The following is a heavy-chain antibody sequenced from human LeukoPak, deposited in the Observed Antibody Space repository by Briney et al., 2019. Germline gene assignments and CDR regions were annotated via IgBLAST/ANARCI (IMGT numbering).Heavy chain of an antibody. CDR3: ATGFGSDY. CDR1: GFTFSSNW. V-gene: IGHV3-7*01. D-gene: IGHD1-26*01. J-gene: IGHJ4*02. CDR2: MNQDETEK. Sequence: PGGSLRLSCAASGFTFSSNWMTWVRQAPGKGLEWVANMNQDETEKYYLDSVKGRFTISRDNAKKSLYLQMNSLRAEDTAVYYCATGFGSDYWGRGTLVTVSS.